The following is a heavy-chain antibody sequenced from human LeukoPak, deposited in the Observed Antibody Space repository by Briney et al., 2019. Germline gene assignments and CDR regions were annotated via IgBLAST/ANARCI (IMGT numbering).Heavy chain of an antibody. CDR2: NYHSGST. CDR3: ARGTKRGYFDY. CDR1: GGSISSSNL. Sequence: SETLSLTCSVSGGSISSSNLWSWVRQPPGKGLEWIGENYHSGSTNYNPSLKSRVTISVDKSKNQFSLKLSSVTAADTAVYYCARGTKRGYFDYWGQGTLVTVSS. D-gene: IGHD3-10*01. V-gene: IGHV4-4*02. J-gene: IGHJ4*02.